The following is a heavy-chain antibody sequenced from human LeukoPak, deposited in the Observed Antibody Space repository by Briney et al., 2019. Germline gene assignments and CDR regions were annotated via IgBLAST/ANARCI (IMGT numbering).Heavy chain of an antibody. Sequence: ASVKVSCKASGYTFTGYYMHWVRQAPGQGLEWTGRINPNSGGTNYAQKFQGRVTMTRDTSISTAYMELSRLRSDDTAVYYCSRGRWITMIVVVIASQYFQHWGQGTLVTVSS. J-gene: IGHJ1*01. CDR2: INPNSGGT. V-gene: IGHV1-2*06. D-gene: IGHD3-22*01. CDR3: SRGRWITMIVVVIASQYFQH. CDR1: GYTFTGYY.